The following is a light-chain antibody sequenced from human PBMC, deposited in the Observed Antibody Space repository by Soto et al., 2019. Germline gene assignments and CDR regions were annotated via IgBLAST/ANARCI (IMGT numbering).Light chain of an antibody. CDR1: QSVSSSY. Sequence: PGERVTLSCRASQSVSSSYLTWYQQKPGQAPRLLIYGASTRATGIPARFSGSGSGTDFTLTISSLQPEDFAVYYCQQDYNLHYTFGPGTKVDIX. CDR3: QQDYNLHYT. J-gene: IGKJ3*01. V-gene: IGKV3D-7*01. CDR2: GAS.